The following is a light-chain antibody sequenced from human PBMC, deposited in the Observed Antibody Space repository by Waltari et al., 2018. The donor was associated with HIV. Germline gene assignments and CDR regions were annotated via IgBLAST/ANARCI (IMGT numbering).Light chain of an antibody. J-gene: IGKJ2*01. Sequence: IVMKLSPATLSVSPRECATLSFRASHRASSNLAWYQQKPGQTPRLLIYGASTRATGIPARFSGSGSGTEFTLTISSLQSEDFAVYYCQQYNNWPPYTFGQGTKLEIK. CDR2: GAS. V-gene: IGKV3-15*01. CDR3: QQYNNWPPYT. CDR1: HRASSN.